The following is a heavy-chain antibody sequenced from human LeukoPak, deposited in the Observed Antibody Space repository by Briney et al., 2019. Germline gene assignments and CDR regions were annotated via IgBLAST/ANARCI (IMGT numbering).Heavy chain of an antibody. CDR3: TKGDVKYYKVEGFDR. Sequence: ASVKVSCKASGYTFTGYYMHWVRQAPGQGLEWMGWINPNSGGTNYAQKFQGRVTMTRDTSISTAYMELSRLRSDDTAVYYCTKGDVKYYKVEGFDRWGQGTLVTVSS. D-gene: IGHD2/OR15-2a*01. CDR2: INPNSGGT. J-gene: IGHJ5*02. V-gene: IGHV1-2*02. CDR1: GYTFTGYY.